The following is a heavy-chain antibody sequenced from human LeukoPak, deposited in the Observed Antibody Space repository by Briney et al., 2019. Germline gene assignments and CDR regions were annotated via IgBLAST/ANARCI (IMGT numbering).Heavy chain of an antibody. CDR2: IIPILGIA. Sequence: ASVKVSCKASGGTFSSYAISWVRQAPGQGLEWMGRIIPILGIANYAQKFQGRVTITADKSTSTAYMELSSLRSEDTAVYYCARDEGVGAVAAPDYWGHGTLVTVSS. D-gene: IGHD6-19*01. J-gene: IGHJ4*01. CDR1: GGTFSSYA. CDR3: ARDEGVGAVAAPDY. V-gene: IGHV1-69*04.